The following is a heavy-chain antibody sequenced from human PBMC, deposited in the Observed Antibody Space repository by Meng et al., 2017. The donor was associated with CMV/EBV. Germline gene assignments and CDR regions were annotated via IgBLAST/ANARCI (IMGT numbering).Heavy chain of an antibody. CDR2: IIPILGIA. Sequence: SVKVSCKASGGTFSGYTISWVRQAPGQGLEWMGRIIPILGIANYAQKFQGRVTITADKSTSTAYMELSSLRSEDTAVYYCARILPAANYYYYYGMDVWGQGTTVTVSS. CDR3: ARILPAANYYYYYGMDV. CDR1: GGTFSGYT. V-gene: IGHV1-69*02. J-gene: IGHJ6*02. D-gene: IGHD2-2*01.